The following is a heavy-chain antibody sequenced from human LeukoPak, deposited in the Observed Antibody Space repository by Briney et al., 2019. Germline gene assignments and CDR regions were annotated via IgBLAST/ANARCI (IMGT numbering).Heavy chain of an antibody. V-gene: IGHV1-3*01. Sequence: ASVKVSCKGSGYTFSSYAIHWVRQAPGQRLEWMGWINAGNGDTKYSQKFQGTVTITRDTSASTAYMELSSLRSEDTAVYYCARDFASIYSYGYRWFDPWGQGTLVTVSS. CDR3: ARDFASIYSYGYRWFDP. D-gene: IGHD5-18*01. CDR1: GYTFSSYA. J-gene: IGHJ5*02. CDR2: INAGNGDT.